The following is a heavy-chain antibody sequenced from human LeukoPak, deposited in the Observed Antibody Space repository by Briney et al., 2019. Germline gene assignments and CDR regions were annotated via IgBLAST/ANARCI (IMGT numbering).Heavy chain of an antibody. CDR2: IYYSGST. J-gene: IGHJ3*02. V-gene: IGHV4-31*03. CDR3: AKSREEIRGLDAFDI. CDR1: GGSISSDDYC. Sequence: SETLSLTCSVSGGSISSDDYCWNWIRQHPGKGLEWIGYIYYSGSTYYNPSLKSRVALSVDTSKNQFSLKLSSLTAADTAVYYCAKSREEIRGLDAFDIWGQGAMVTVSS. D-gene: IGHD5-24*01.